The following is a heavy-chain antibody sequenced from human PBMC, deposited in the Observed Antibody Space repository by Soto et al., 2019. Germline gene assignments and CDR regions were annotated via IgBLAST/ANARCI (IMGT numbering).Heavy chain of an antibody. Sequence: QVQLVQSGAEVKKPGSSVKVSCKASGGTFSSYTISWVRQAPGQGLEWMGRIIPILGIANYAQKFQGRVTITADKSTSTAYMELSSLRSEDTAVYYCAREASYDGSGAFFDDWGQGTLVTVSS. J-gene: IGHJ4*02. CDR2: IIPILGIA. CDR1: GGTFSSYT. V-gene: IGHV1-69*08. CDR3: AREASYDGSGAFFDD. D-gene: IGHD3-10*01.